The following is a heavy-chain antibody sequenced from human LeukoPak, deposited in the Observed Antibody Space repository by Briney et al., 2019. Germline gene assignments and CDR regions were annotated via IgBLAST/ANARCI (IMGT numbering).Heavy chain of an antibody. CDR3: ARRTGYNYYYMDV. CDR2: ISTYNGNT. V-gene: IGHV1-18*01. CDR1: GYIFTQYG. J-gene: IGHJ6*03. D-gene: IGHD3/OR15-3a*01. Sequence: ASVKVSCKASGYIFTQYGISWVRQAPGQGLEWMASISTYNGNTNYAQNLQGRVTMTTDTSTSTAHMELRSLRSDDTAVYYCARRTGYNYYYMDVWGQGTTVTVSS.